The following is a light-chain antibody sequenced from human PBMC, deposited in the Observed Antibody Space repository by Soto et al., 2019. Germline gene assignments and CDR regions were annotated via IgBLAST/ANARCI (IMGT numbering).Light chain of an antibody. CDR2: AAS. V-gene: IGKV1-27*01. J-gene: IGKJ4*01. CDR1: QGISNY. Sequence: DIQMTQSPSSLSASVGDRVTITCRASQGISNYLAWYQQKPGKVPKLLIYAASTLQSGVPSRFSGSVSGKDVTLTISSLQPEYVATYYCQKYNSAPRTFGGGTKVEIK. CDR3: QKYNSAPRT.